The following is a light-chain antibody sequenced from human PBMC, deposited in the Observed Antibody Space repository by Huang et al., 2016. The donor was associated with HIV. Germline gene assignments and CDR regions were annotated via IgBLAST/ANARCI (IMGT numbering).Light chain of an antibody. V-gene: IGKV1-33*01. CDR3: QHYDSLPPWT. J-gene: IGKJ1*01. Sequence: DIQMTQSPSSLSASIGDRVTITCQASQDIGKYLNWYQQKYGQAPKLLIFDASNLQTGVSSRFSGSGSGTDFTFTINTLQPEDIATYYCQHYDSLPPWTFGQGTRVQI. CDR1: QDIGKY. CDR2: DAS.